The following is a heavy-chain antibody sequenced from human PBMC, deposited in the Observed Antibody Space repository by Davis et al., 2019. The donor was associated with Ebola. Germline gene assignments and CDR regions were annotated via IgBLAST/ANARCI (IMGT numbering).Heavy chain of an antibody. CDR2: INPSGGST. D-gene: IGHD3-22*01. V-gene: IGHV1-46*01. J-gene: IGHJ5*02. CDR1: GYTFTSYY. CDR3: ARDRSMIVVVITTGWFDP. Sequence: ASVKVSCKASGYTFTSYYMHWVRQAPGQGLEWMGIINPSGGSTSYAQKFQGRVTITADKSTSTAYMELSSLRSEDTAVYYCARDRSMIVVVITTGWFDPWGQGTLVTVSS.